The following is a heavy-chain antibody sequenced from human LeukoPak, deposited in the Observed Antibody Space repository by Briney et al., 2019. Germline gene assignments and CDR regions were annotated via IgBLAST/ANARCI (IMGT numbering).Heavy chain of an antibody. V-gene: IGHV3-23*01. Sequence: GGSLRLSCAASGFTFSSYAMSWVRQAPGKGLKWVSAISGSGGSTYYADSVKGRFTISRDNSMNTLYLQMNSLRAEDTAVYYCAKEGITYYFDSSGYYDYWGQGTLVTVSS. CDR1: GFTFSSYA. J-gene: IGHJ4*02. CDR2: ISGSGGST. CDR3: AKEGITYYFDSSGYYDY. D-gene: IGHD3-22*01.